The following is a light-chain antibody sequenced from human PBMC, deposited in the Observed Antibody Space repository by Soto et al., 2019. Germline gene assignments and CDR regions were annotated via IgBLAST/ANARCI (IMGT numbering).Light chain of an antibody. CDR1: SGHSSYA. V-gene: IGLV4-69*01. CDR3: QTWGTGINWV. Sequence: QAVVTQSPSASASLGASVKLTCTLSSGHSSYAIAWHQQQPEKGPRYLMNLNSDGSHTKGDGIPDRFSGSSSGAERYLTISSLQSEDEADYYCQTWGTGINWVFGGGTQLTVL. CDR2: LNSDGSH. J-gene: IGLJ3*02.